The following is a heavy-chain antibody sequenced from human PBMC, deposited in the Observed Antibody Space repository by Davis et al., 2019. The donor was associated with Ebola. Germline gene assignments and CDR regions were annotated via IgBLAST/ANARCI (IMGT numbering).Heavy chain of an antibody. J-gene: IGHJ6*02. D-gene: IGHD2-2*01. V-gene: IGHV3-30*02. CDR2: IRYDGSNK. Sequence: PGGSLRLSCAASGFTFSSYGMHWVRHAPGKGLEWVAFIRYDGSNKYYADSVKGRFTISRDNSKNTLYLQMNSLRAEDTAVYYCAKDRSTSASYYYYGMDVWGQGTTVTVSS. CDR1: GFTFSSYG. CDR3: AKDRSTSASYYYYGMDV.